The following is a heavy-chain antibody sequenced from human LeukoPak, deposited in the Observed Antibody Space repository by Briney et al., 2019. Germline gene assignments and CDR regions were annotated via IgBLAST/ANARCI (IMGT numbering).Heavy chain of an antibody. CDR2: IYHSGST. CDR1: GGSISSSNW. D-gene: IGHD2/OR15-2a*01. Sequence: SETLSLTCAVSGGSISSSNWWSWVRQPPGKGLEWIGEIYHSGSTNYNPSLKSRVTISVDKSKNQFSLKLSSVTAADTAVYYCAKNTRWPGRYYFDYWGQGTLVSVSS. V-gene: IGHV4-4*02. J-gene: IGHJ4*02. CDR3: AKNTRWPGRYYFDY.